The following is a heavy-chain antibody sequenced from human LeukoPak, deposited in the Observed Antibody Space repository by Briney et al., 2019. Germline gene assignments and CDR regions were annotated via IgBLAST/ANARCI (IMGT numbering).Heavy chain of an antibody. Sequence: GGSLRLSCAASGFTFSSYAMSWVRQAPGKGLEWVSAISGSGGSTYYADSVKGRFTISRDNSKNTLYLQMNSLRAEDTAVYYCAKDFIARYSYGYINWFDPWGQGALVTVSS. D-gene: IGHD5-18*01. V-gene: IGHV3-23*01. CDR1: GFTFSSYA. CDR2: ISGSGGST. J-gene: IGHJ5*02. CDR3: AKDFIARYSYGYINWFDP.